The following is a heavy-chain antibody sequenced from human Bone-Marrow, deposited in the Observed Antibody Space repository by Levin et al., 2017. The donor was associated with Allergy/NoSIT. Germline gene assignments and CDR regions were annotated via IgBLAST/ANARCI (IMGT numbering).Heavy chain of an antibody. V-gene: IGHV3-7*01. CDR1: GLALRSYS. Sequence: PGGSLRLSCAASGLALRSYSMSWVRQSPGRGLEWVAHIKGDGHEIHYEDSVRGRFTISRDNDKNLLYLQMDRLRVEDTAVYYCAKWRSAQSEFDYWGQGTLVTVSS. CDR3: AKWRSAQSEFDY. CDR2: IKGDGHEI. J-gene: IGHJ4*02. D-gene: IGHD1-14*01.